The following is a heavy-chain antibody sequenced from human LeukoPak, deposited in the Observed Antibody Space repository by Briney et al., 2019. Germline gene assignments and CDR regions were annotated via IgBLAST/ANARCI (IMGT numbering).Heavy chain of an antibody. V-gene: IGHV5-51*01. CDR1: GSTFTIYW. J-gene: IGHJ3*02. CDR3: ARSHRDDAFDI. Sequence: GESLKISCKGSGSTFTIYWIAWVRQLPGKGLEWMGIIYPGDSDTRYSPSFQGQVTISADTSIGTAYLQWGSLKASDTAMYYCARSHRDDAFDIWGQGTMVTVSS. CDR2: IYPGDSDT.